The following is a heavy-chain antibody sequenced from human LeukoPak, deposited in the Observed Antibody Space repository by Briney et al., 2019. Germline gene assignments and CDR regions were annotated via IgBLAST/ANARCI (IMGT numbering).Heavy chain of an antibody. Sequence: SSETLSLTCAVYGGSFSGYYWSWIRQPPGKGLEWIGEINHSGSTNYNPSLKSRVTISVDTSKNQFSLKLSSVTAADTAVYYCARGVLNYYDSSGYALDYWGQGTLVTVSS. CDR2: INHSGST. J-gene: IGHJ4*02. CDR3: ARGVLNYYDSSGYALDY. V-gene: IGHV4-34*01. D-gene: IGHD3-22*01. CDR1: GGSFSGYY.